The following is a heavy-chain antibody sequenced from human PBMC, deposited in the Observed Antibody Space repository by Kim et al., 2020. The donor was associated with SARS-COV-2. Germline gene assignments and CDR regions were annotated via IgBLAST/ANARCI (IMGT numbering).Heavy chain of an antibody. CDR3: WRDRHDRCGAIFYY. J-gene: IGHJ4*02. V-gene: IGHV4-38-2*02. Sequence: SETLSLTCTVSGYSISSSYYWCCMRRPPPERLQWRVGIFHSGRTSYNPPPKSRGTIIFDTTNNQLFPLMSTSVAADTPAEYCWRDRHDRCGAIFYYWGQG. CDR1: GYSISSSYY. CDR2: IFHSGRT. D-gene: IGHD2-21*01.